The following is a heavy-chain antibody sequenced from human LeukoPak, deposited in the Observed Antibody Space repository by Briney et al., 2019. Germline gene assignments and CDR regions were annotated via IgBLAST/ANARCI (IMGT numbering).Heavy chain of an antibody. Sequence: SVKVPCKASEGTFSSYAISWVRQAPGQGLEWMGGIIPIFGTANYAQKFQGRVTITADESTSTAYMELSSLRSEDTAVYYCATVTLYYYDSSGYYYDYWGQGTLVTVSS. V-gene: IGHV1-69*13. CDR1: EGTFSSYA. J-gene: IGHJ4*02. D-gene: IGHD3-22*01. CDR2: IIPIFGTA. CDR3: ATVTLYYYDSSGYYYDY.